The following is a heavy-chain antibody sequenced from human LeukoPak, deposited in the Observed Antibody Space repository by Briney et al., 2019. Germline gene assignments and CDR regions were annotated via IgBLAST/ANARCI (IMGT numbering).Heavy chain of an antibody. CDR1: GFTFSDYS. CDR3: ARDYKYAFDN. J-gene: IGHJ4*02. D-gene: IGHD5-24*01. V-gene: IGHV3-48*01. Sequence: GGSLRLSCAASGFTFSDYSRNWVRQAPGRGLECISYIGIDSGNTNCADSVKGRFTISGDKAKNSLYLQMNSLRVEDTAVYYCARDYKYAFDNWGQGTLVTVSS. CDR2: IGIDSGNT.